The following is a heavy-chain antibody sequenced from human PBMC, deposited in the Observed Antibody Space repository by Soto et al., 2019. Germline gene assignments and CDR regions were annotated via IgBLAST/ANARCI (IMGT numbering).Heavy chain of an antibody. CDR3: ARFRIGAGIDY. CDR1: VYTFTCYY. D-gene: IGHD3-10*01. CDR2: MNPNSGGT. V-gene: IGHV1-2*04. J-gene: IGHJ4*02. Sequence: SVKVACNGYVYTFTCYYIQWARQAPGQGLEWMGWMNPNSGGTKYAQKFEGWVTMTRDTSIITAYMELSRLRSDDTAVYYCARFRIGAGIDYWGQGNLVTSPQ.